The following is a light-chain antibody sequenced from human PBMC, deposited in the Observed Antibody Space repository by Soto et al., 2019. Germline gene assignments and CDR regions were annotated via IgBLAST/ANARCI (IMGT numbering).Light chain of an antibody. CDR1: QSVLYSSNNNNY. CDR3: QQYYSTPYT. V-gene: IGKV4-1*01. CDR2: WAS. J-gene: IGKJ2*01. Sequence: DIVMTQSPDSLAVSLGERATINCKSSQSVLYSSNNNNYLAWYQQKPGQPPNLLIYWASTRESGVPDRFSGSASGTDFTLTISSRQAEDVSVYYCQQYYSTPYTFGQGTKLDIK.